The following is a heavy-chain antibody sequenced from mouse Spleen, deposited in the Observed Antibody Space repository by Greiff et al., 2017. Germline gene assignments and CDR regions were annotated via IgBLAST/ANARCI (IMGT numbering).Heavy chain of an antibody. CDR2: IYPGDGDT. V-gene: IGHV1-80*01. CDR3: ARWSYGGSKFDY. D-gene: IGHD1-1*01. Sequence: QVQLQQSGAELVKPGASVKISCKASGYAFSSYCMNWVKQRPGKGLEWIGQIYPGDGDTNYNGKFKGKATLTADQSSSTAYMQLSSLTSEDSAVDYCARWSYGGSKFDYWGQGTTLTVSS. J-gene: IGHJ2*01. CDR1: GYAFSSYC.